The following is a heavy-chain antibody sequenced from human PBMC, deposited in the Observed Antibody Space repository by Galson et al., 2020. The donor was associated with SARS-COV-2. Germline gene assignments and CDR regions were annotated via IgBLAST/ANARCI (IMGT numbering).Heavy chain of an antibody. D-gene: IGHD2-2*01. V-gene: IGHV3-74*01. J-gene: IGHJ4*02. CDR2: INSDGSST. CDR3: AREGGGCSSTSCYEHFDY. Sequence: GGSLRLSCAASGFTFSSYWMHWVRQAPGKGLVWVSRINSDGSSTSYADSVKGRFTISRDNAKNTLYLQMNSLRAEDTAVYYCAREGGGCSSTSCYEHFDYWGQGTLVTVSS. CDR1: GFTFSSYW.